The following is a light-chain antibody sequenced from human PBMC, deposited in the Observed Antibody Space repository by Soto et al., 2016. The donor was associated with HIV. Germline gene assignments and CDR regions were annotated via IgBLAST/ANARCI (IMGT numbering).Light chain of an antibody. CDR1: QAINNY. J-gene: IGKJ1*01. CDR2: GAS. V-gene: IGKV1-17*03. CDR3: LQYNSYPRT. Sequence: DIQTTQSPSAMSASVGDRVTITCRATQAINNYLAWFQQKPGKVPKRLIYGASSLQNRVPSRFSGSGSGTEFTPTISSLQPEDFATYYCLQYNSYPRTFGQGTKVEVK.